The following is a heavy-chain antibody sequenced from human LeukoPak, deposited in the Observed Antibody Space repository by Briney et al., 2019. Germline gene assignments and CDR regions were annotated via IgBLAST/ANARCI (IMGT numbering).Heavy chain of an antibody. CDR1: GGTFSSYA. Sequence: SVKVSCKASGGTFSSYAISWVRQAPGQGLEWMGGVIPIFGTANYAQKFQGRVTITTDESTSTAYMELSSLRSEDTAVYYCAQRPYCSSTSCYPFVWGQGTLVTVSS. CDR2: VIPIFGTA. CDR3: AQRPYCSSTSCYPFV. J-gene: IGHJ4*02. D-gene: IGHD2-2*01. V-gene: IGHV1-69*05.